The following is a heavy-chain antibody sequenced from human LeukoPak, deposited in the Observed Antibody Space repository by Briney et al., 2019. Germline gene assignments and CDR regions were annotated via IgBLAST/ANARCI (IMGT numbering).Heavy chain of an antibody. D-gene: IGHD4-23*01. Sequence: ASVKVSCKASGYTFTGYYIHWVRQTPGQGFEWMGWINPNSGGTNYAQRFQGRVTMTRDTSISTAYMELSRLRSDDTAVYYCARERLSPGKGFDYWGQGTLVTVSP. CDR3: ARERLSPGKGFDY. CDR1: GYTFTGYY. CDR2: INPNSGGT. J-gene: IGHJ4*02. V-gene: IGHV1-2*02.